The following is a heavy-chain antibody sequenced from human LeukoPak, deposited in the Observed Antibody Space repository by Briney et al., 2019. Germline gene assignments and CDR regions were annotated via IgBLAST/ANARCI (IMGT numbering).Heavy chain of an antibody. Sequence: PSETLSLTCAVYGGSFSGYYWSWIRQPPGKGLEWIGEINYSGSTNYNPSLKSRVTISVDTSKNQFSLKLSSVTAADTAVYYCAGARYYDFWSGYSTDYWGQGTLVTVSS. CDR2: INYSGST. J-gene: IGHJ4*02. CDR1: GGSFSGYY. CDR3: AGARYYDFWSGYSTDY. V-gene: IGHV4-34*01. D-gene: IGHD3-3*01.